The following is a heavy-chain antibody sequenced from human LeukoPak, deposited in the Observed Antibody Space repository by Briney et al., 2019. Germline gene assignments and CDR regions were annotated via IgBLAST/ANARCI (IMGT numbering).Heavy chain of an antibody. J-gene: IGHJ3*02. V-gene: IGHV4-4*07. D-gene: IGHD1-26*01. CDR3: ARRGRTSLGAFDI. CDR2: IYTSGST. Sequence: PSETLSLTCTVSDGSISSYYWSWIRQPAGKGLEWIGRIYTSGSTNYNPTLKSRVTMSVDTSKNQFSLKLSSVTAADTAVYYCARRGRTSLGAFDIWGQGTMVTVSS. CDR1: DGSISSYY.